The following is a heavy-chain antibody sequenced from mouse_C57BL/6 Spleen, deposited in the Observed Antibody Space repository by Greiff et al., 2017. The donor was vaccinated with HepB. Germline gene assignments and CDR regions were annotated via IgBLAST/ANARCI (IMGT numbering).Heavy chain of an antibody. Sequence: VQLQQSGAELVKPGASVKLSCKASGYTFTSYWMHWVKQRPGQGLEWIGMIHPNSGSTNYNEKFKSKATLTVDKSSSTAYMQLSSLTSEDSAVYYCARSHDGYYSYYYAMDYWGQGTSVTVSS. D-gene: IGHD2-3*01. J-gene: IGHJ4*01. CDR2: IHPNSGST. CDR1: GYTFTSYW. CDR3: ARSHDGYYSYYYAMDY. V-gene: IGHV1-64*01.